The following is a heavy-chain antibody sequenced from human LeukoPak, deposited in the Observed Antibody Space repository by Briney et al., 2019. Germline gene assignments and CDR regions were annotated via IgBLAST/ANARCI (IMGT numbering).Heavy chain of an antibody. D-gene: IGHD1-26*01. CDR2: VNESGGT. J-gene: IGHJ5*02. V-gene: IGHV4-34*01. CDR1: IDSFSNYH. CDR3: ARGQGATVPKVGKTWFDP. Sequence: SETLSLTCAVYIDSFSNYHWNWIRQTPAKGMEWIGEVNESGGTNISPSLRSRVILSVDTSKNQFSLKLISVTVADTAIYYCARGQGATVPKVGKTWFDPWGKETRVTVSS.